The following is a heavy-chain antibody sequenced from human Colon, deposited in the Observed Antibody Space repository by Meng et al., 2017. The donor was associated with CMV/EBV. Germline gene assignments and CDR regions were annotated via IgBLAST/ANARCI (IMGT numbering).Heavy chain of an antibody. CDR2: VYYSGST. Sequence: ESLKISCSVSGASVNSDNNYWSWIRQPPGKGLEFIGYVYYSGSTNYNPFFKGRVTISIDTSKNQFSLKLASVTAADTAIYYCTRGNTALWDNDHWGQGTVVTVSS. V-gene: IGHV4-61*01. CDR1: GASVNSDNNY. J-gene: IGHJ4*02. CDR3: TRGNTALWDNDH. D-gene: IGHD3-16*01.